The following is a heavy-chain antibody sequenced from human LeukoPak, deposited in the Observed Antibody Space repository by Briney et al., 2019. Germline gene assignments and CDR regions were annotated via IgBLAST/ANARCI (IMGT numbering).Heavy chain of an antibody. CDR1: GFTFNNYA. CDR3: ASGTCSGGSCYFDY. V-gene: IGHV3-23*01. CDR2: ISGNGGST. Sequence: GGSPRLSCAASGFTFNNYAMSWVRQTPGKGLEWVSGISGNGGSTYSADSVKGRFTISRDNSKNTLYLQMNSLRAEDTAVYYCASGTCSGGSCYFDYWGQGTLVTVSS. D-gene: IGHD2-15*01. J-gene: IGHJ4*02.